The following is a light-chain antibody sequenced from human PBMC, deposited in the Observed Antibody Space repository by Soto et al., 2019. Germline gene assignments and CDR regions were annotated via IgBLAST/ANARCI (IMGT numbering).Light chain of an antibody. CDR3: QQCYSYPWT. Sequence: DIQMTQSPSILSASVGDTVTITCRASQSISIWLAWYQQKPGKAPNLLIYRASNFESGVPSRFSGSGSGTEFTLTISSLQPDDFATYYCQQCYSYPWTFGQGTKVEIK. CDR1: QSISIW. V-gene: IGKV1-5*03. CDR2: RAS. J-gene: IGKJ1*01.